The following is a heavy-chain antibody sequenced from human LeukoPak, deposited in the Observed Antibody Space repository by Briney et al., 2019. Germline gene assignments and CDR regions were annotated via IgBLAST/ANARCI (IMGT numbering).Heavy chain of an antibody. D-gene: IGHD1-26*01. CDR1: GGSISSSSYY. CDR3: AGRRDRSYYDAFDI. CDR2: IYYSGST. J-gene: IGHJ3*02. Sequence: PSETLSLTCTVSGGSISSSSYYWGWIRQPPGKGLEWIGSIYYSGSTYYNPSLKSRVTISVDTSKNQFSLKLSSVTAADTAVYYCAGRRDRSYYDAFDIWGQGTMVTVSS. V-gene: IGHV4-39*07.